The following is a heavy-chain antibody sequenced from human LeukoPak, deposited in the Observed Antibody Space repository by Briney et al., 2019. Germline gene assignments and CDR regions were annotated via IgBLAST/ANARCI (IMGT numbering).Heavy chain of an antibody. CDR2: IKQDGSEK. Sequence: GGSLRLSCAASGFTFSSYWMSWVRQVSGKGLEWVANIKQDGSEKYYVGSVKGRFTISRDNAKNSLYLQMNSLRAEDTAVYYCARGRSYYYDSSGFSDFWGQGTLVTVSS. CDR1: GFTFSSYW. J-gene: IGHJ4*02. D-gene: IGHD3-22*01. CDR3: ARGRSYYYDSSGFSDF. V-gene: IGHV3-7*01.